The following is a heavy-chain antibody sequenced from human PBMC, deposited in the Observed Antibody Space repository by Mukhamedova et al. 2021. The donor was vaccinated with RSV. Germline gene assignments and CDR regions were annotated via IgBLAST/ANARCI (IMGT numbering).Heavy chain of an antibody. CDR3: ARMEGDSYGHDF. D-gene: IGHD5-18*01. V-gene: IGHV4-4*07. Sequence: NPSLKSRVSMSVDTSKRQFSLNLRSVTAADTAVYYCARMEGDSYGHDFWGQGTLVTVSS. J-gene: IGHJ4*02.